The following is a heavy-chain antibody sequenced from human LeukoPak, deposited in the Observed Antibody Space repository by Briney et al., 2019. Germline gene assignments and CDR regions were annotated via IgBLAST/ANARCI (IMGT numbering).Heavy chain of an antibody. J-gene: IGHJ4*02. CDR1: GFSFSGYW. CDR3: ARDRGYYYDSSGYSQVDY. CDR2: INQDESEK. Sequence: GGSLRLSCAASGFSFSGYWMNWVRQAPGKGLEWVAKINQDESEKHYVDSVKGRFTISRDNSKNTLYLQMNSLRAEDTAVYYCARDRGYYYDSSGYSQVDYWGQGTLVTVSS. V-gene: IGHV3-7*01. D-gene: IGHD3-22*01.